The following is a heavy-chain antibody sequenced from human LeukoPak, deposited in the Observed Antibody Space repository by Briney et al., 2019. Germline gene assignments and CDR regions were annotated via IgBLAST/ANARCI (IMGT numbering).Heavy chain of an antibody. V-gene: IGHV1-2*02. CDR2: INPNSGGT. Sequence: ASVTVSCMTSGYSFTDYYMHWVRQAPGQGLEWMGWINPNSGGTNSAQKFQGRLTLTRDTPLSTVYMEVSWLTSDDTAIYYCARADRLHGGPYLIGPWGQGTLVTVSS. D-gene: IGHD2-21*01. CDR1: GYSFTDYY. CDR3: ARADRLHGGPYLIGP. J-gene: IGHJ5*02.